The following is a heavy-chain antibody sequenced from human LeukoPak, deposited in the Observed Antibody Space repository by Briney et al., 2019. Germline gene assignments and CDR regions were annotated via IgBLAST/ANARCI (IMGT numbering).Heavy chain of an antibody. CDR3: ARDGGLYSVVRGADYNCFDY. V-gene: IGHV3-30-3*01. D-gene: IGHD3-10*01. J-gene: IGHJ4*02. CDR1: GFTFSSYA. Sequence: PGRSLRLSCAASGFTFSSYAMHWVRQAPGKGLEWVAVISYDGSNKYYADSVKGRFTISRDNSKNTLYLQMNSLRAEDTAVYYCARDGGLYSVVRGADYNCFDYWGQGTLVTVSS. CDR2: ISYDGSNK.